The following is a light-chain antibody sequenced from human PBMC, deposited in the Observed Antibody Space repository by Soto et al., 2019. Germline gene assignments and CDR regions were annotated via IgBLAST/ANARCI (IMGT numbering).Light chain of an antibody. CDR1: QSVSGN. Sequence: IVMTQSPATLSMSPGERVTLSCRASQSVSGNLAWYQKKLGQAPRLLIYDTSTRATGIPARFSGSGSGTEFTLTISRLQSEDFAVYYCQQYHNWPTFGQGTRVEIK. J-gene: IGKJ5*01. CDR2: DTS. V-gene: IGKV3-15*01. CDR3: QQYHNWPT.